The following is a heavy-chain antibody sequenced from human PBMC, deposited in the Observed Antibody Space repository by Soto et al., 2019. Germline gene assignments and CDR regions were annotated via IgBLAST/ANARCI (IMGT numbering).Heavy chain of an antibody. D-gene: IGHD3-16*01. CDR2: IYYSGST. V-gene: IGHV4-39*01. CDR3: ARFAFGGVAGFDY. CDR1: GGSISSSSYY. J-gene: IGHJ4*02. Sequence: SETLSLTCTVSGGSISSSSYYWGWIRQPPGKGLEWIGSIYYSGSTYYNPSLKSRVTISVDTSKNQFSLKLSSVTAADTAVYYCARFAFGGVAGFDYWGQGTLVTVSS.